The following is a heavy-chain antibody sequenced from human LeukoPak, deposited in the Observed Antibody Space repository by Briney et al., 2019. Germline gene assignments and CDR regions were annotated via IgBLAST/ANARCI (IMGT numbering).Heavy chain of an antibody. V-gene: IGHV3-33*01. Sequence: PGRSLRLSCAASGFTFSSYGMHWVRQAPGKGLEWVAVIWYDGSNKYYADSVKGRFTISRDNSKNTLYLQTNSLRAEDTAVYYCAREPRIDYYGSGSHYYYYGMDVWGKGTTVTVSS. J-gene: IGHJ6*04. D-gene: IGHD3-10*01. CDR1: GFTFSSYG. CDR2: IWYDGSNK. CDR3: AREPRIDYYGSGSHYYYYGMDV.